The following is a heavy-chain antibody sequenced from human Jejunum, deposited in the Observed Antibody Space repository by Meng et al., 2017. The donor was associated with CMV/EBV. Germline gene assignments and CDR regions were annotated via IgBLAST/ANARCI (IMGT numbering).Heavy chain of an antibody. V-gene: IGHV3-7*01. Sequence: AASGFTFSRSWMGWVRPAPGKGLEWVANINEDGSDEYYVDSMKGRFTISRDNAKTSLYLQLSSLRPEDTAVYYCARDPLRGALDYWGQGTLVTVSS. CDR3: ARDPLRGALDY. CDR1: GFTFSRSW. CDR2: INEDGSDE. J-gene: IGHJ4*02. D-gene: IGHD3-10*01.